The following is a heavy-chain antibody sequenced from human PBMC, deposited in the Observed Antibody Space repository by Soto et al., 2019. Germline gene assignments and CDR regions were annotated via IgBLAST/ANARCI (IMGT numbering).Heavy chain of an antibody. J-gene: IGHJ6*02. CDR1: GGSISSGGYY. V-gene: IGHV4-31*03. CDR3: ARDLRFRGFYGMDV. CDR2: IYYSGST. D-gene: IGHD3-10*01. Sequence: SETLSLTCTVSGGSISSGGYYWSWIRQHPGKGLEWIGYIYYSGSTYYNPPLKSRVTISVDTSKNQFSLKLSSVTAADTAVYYCARDLRFRGFYGMDVWGQGTTVTVSS.